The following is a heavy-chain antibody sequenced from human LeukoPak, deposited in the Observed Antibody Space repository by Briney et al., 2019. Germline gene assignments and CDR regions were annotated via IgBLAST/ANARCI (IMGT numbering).Heavy chain of an antibody. Sequence: PSETLSLTCSVSGASITNHYWSWIRQPPGKGLEWIGYIYDSETTNYNPSLKSRVTMSVDMSNNQFSLKLGSVTAADTALYYCATRPAHRTWHGVFDYWSRGTLVTVSS. D-gene: IGHD6-6*01. CDR1: GASITNHY. V-gene: IGHV4-59*11. J-gene: IGHJ4*02. CDR2: IYDSETT. CDR3: ATRPAHRTWHGVFDY.